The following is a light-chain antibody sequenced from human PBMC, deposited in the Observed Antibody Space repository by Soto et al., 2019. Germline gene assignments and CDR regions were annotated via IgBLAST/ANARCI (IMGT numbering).Light chain of an antibody. J-gene: IGKJ1*01. CDR3: MQSLHLRCA. CDR2: EVS. V-gene: IGKV2D-29*01. CDR1: QSLLNSDGRTY. Sequence: DIVMTQTPLSLSVTPGQPASISCKSSQSLLNSDGRTYVYWYQQKPGQPPQLLISEVSKRFSGVPDRLSCSRAVGELALRISLVEAEDVGVYYCMQSLHLRCAVGQATKV.